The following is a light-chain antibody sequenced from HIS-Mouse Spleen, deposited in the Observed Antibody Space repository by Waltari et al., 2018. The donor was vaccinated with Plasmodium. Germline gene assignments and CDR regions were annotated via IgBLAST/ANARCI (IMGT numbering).Light chain of an antibody. CDR3: QQYDNFPYT. J-gene: IGKJ2*01. CDR2: AAS. CDR1: QGISSY. Sequence: IRMTQSPSLLSASIGDRVTITCQMSQGISSYLDWYQQKPGKAPELLIYAASTLQTGVPSRFSGSGSGTDFTLTISCLQSEDIATYYCQQYDNFPYTFGRGTKLEIK. V-gene: IGKV1D-8*02.